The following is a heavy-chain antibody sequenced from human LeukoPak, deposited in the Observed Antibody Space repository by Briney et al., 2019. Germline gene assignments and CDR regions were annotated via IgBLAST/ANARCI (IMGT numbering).Heavy chain of an antibody. Sequence: SQTLSLTCAISGDSVSSSSATWNWIRQSPSRSLEWLGKTYYRSKWYNDSAVSVTSRITISPDTSKNQFSLQLNSVTPEDTAVYYCARDPRVSAGWQFDYWGQGTLVTVSS. CDR3: ARDPRVSAGWQFDY. V-gene: IGHV6-1*01. CDR1: GDSVSSSSAT. J-gene: IGHJ4*02. CDR2: TYYRSKWYN. D-gene: IGHD6-19*01.